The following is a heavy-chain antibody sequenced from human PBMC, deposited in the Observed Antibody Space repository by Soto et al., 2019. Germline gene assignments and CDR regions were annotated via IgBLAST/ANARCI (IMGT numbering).Heavy chain of an antibody. D-gene: IGHD3-22*01. V-gene: IGHV1-8*01. CDR3: AREPYYYDSSGPRGWFDP. CDR2: MNPNCGTT. Sequence: ASVKVSCKASGYTFTSYDINWVRQATGQGLEWMGWMNPNCGTTGYAQKFQGRVTMTANTSISTAYMELSSLRSEDTAVYYCAREPYYYDSSGPRGWFDPWGQGTLVTVSS. CDR1: GYTFTSYD. J-gene: IGHJ5*02.